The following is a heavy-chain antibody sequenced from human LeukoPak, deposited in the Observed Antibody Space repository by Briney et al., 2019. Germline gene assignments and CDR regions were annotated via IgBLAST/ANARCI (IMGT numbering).Heavy chain of an antibody. CDR3: AKDLGSYLDY. CDR1: GFTFSSYG. Sequence: GGSLRLSCAASGFTFSSYGMHWVRQAPGKGLEWVAVTSYDGSNKYYADSVKGRFTISRDNSKNTLYLQMNSLRAEDTAVYYCAKDLGSYLDYWGQGTLVTVSS. CDR2: TSYDGSNK. D-gene: IGHD3-16*02. V-gene: IGHV3-30*18. J-gene: IGHJ4*02.